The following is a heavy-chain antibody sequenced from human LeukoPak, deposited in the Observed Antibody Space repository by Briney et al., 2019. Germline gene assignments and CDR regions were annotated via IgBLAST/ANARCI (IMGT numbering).Heavy chain of an antibody. CDR2: ISAYNGNT. Sequence: ASVKVSCKASGYTFSSHGISWVRQAPGQGLEWMGWISAYNGNTNYAQKLQGRVTMTTDTSTSTAYMELRSLRSDDTAVYYCARDTRVDLGYCSSTSCYAPNYYYYGMDVWGQGTTVTVSS. V-gene: IGHV1-18*01. CDR3: ARDTRVDLGYCSSTSCYAPNYYYYGMDV. D-gene: IGHD2-2*01. CDR1: GYTFSSHG. J-gene: IGHJ6*02.